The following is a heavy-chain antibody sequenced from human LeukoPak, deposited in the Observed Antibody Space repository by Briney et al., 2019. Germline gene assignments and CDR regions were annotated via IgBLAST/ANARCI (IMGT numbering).Heavy chain of an antibody. CDR2: IHYSGSA. CDR1: GASLNNYD. D-gene: IGHD5-24*01. V-gene: IGHV4-59*12. J-gene: IGHJ4*02. CDR3: ASWAADGYNFGFDY. Sequence: PSEALSLPCPVAGASLNNYDWSWIRRPPGQAREWIGFIHYSGSANSNPSLTSRVTTSIDTSNNPFSLNLRSLTAADTAVYFCASWAADGYNFGFDYWGQGTLAAVSS.